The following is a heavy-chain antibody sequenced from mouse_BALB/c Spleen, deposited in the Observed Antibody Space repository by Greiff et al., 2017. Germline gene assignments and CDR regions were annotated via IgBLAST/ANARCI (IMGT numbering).Heavy chain of an antibody. D-gene: IGHD2-3*01. J-gene: IGHJ2*01. Sequence: EVKLMESGGGLVKPGGSLKLSCAASGFTFSSYTMSWVRQTPEKRLEWVATISSGGSYTYYPDSVKGRFTISRDNAKNTLYLQMSSLKSEDTAMYYCTRDGDGYYGYYFDYWGQGTTLTVSS. V-gene: IGHV5-6-4*01. CDR1: GFTFSSYT. CDR2: ISSGGSYT. CDR3: TRDGDGYYGYYFDY.